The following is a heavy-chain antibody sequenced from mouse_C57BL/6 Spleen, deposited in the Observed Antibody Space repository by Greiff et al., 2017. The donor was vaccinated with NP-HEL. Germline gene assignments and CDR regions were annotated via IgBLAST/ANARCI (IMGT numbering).Heavy chain of an antibody. CDR1: GFSLTSYG. J-gene: IGHJ4*01. CDR3: ASFQVQPYYYAMDY. V-gene: IGHV2-6*01. D-gene: IGHD6-1*01. CDR2: IWGVGST. Sequence: VKLVESGPGLVAPSQSLSITCTVSGFSLTSYGVDWVRQSPGKGLEWLGVIWGVGSTNYNSALKSRLSISKDNSKSQVFLKMNSLQTDDTAMYYCASFQVQPYYYAMDYWGQGTSVTVSS.